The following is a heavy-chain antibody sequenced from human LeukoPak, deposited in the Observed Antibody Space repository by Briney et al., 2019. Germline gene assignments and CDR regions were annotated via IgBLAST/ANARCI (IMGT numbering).Heavy chain of an antibody. Sequence: PSETLSLTCAVSGGSISSGGYSWSWIRQPPGKGLEWIGYIYHSGSTYYNPSLKSRATISVDRSKNQFSLKLSSVTAADTAVYYCARAAAGLFDYWGQGTLVTVSS. CDR2: IYHSGST. CDR1: GGSISSGGYS. D-gene: IGHD6-13*01. J-gene: IGHJ4*02. CDR3: ARAAAGLFDY. V-gene: IGHV4-30-2*01.